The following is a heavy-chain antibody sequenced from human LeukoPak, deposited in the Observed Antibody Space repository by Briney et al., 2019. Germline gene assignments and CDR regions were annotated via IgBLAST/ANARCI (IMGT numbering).Heavy chain of an antibody. J-gene: IGHJ4*02. CDR2: ISNDGGKK. V-gene: IGHV3-30*18. CDR1: GFTFSSYG. Sequence: GRSLRLSCAASGFTFSSYGMHWVRQAPGKGLEWVAVISNDGGKKYYADSVKGRFTISRDNSKNTLFLQMNSLRANDTAVYYCAKSPYSSTWTSHFDSWGQGTLVTVSS. CDR3: AKSPYSSTWTSHFDS. D-gene: IGHD6-13*01.